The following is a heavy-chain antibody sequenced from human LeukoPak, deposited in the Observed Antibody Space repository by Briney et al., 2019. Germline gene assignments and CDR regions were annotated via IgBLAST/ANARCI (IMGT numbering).Heavy chain of an antibody. CDR2: ISGSGGST. J-gene: IGHJ4*02. CDR3: AKDGGGMTTVVMVYFDY. D-gene: IGHD4-23*01. CDR1: GFTFSSYG. V-gene: IGHV3-23*01. Sequence: GGSLRLSCAASGFTFSSYGMSWVRQAPGKGLEWVSAISGSGGSTYYADSVKGRFTISRDNSKNTLYLQMNSLRAEDTAVYYCAKDGGGMTTVVMVYFDYWGQGTLVTVSS.